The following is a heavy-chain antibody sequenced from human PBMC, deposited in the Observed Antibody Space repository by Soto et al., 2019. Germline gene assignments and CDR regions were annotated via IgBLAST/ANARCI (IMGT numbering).Heavy chain of an antibody. V-gene: IGHV1-69*12. CDR3: ARGSEGRDAFDI. J-gene: IGHJ3*02. CDR2: IIPIFGTA. CDR1: GGTFSSYA. Sequence: QVQLVQSGAEVKKPGSSVKVSCKASGGTFSSYAISWVRQAPGQGLEWMGGIIPIFGTANYAQKFQGRVTIXAXXSTSTAYMELRRLRSEDTAVYYCARGSEGRDAFDIWGQGTMVTVSS.